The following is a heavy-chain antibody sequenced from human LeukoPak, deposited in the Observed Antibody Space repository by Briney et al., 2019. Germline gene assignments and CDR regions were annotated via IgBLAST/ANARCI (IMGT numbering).Heavy chain of an antibody. D-gene: IGHD4-11*01. CDR2: ISDSGGTT. J-gene: IGHJ6*03. CDR3: ARNAISYSNHYYYYMDV. Sequence: GGSLRLSCAVSGITLNNYGMTWVRQAPGRGLEWVAGISDSGGTTKYADSVKGRFTISRDNPKNTPYLQMKSLRAEDTAVYYCARNAISYSNHYYYYMDVWGKGTTVTVSS. CDR1: GITLNNYG. V-gene: IGHV3-23*01.